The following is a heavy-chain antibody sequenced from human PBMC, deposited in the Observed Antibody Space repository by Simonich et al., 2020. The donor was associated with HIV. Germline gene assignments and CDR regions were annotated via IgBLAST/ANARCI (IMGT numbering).Heavy chain of an antibody. CDR2: IKVRGGSK. J-gene: IGHJ4*02. Sequence: EVQLLESGGGLVQPGGSLRLSCAASGFTFSSYAMSWVRQAPGKGRGGCSAIKVRGGSKYYEDSVKGRFTISRDNSKNTLYLQMNSLRAEDTAVYYCAKDRYYNFWSGYYDYWGQGTLVTVSS. CDR3: AKDRYYNFWSGYYDY. D-gene: IGHD3-3*01. CDR1: GFTFSSYA. V-gene: IGHV3-23*01.